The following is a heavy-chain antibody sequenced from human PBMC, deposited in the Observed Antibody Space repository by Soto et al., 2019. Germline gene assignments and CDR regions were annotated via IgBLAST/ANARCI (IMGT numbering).Heavy chain of an antibody. D-gene: IGHD6-6*01. CDR3: AKDSDIAARLPRGYFDY. V-gene: IGHV3-30*18. CDR1: GFTFSSYV. CDR2: ISYDGSNK. J-gene: IGHJ4*02. Sequence: GGSLRLSCAASGFTFSSYVMHWVRQAPGKGLEWVAVISYDGSNKYYADSVKGRFTISRDNSKNTLYLQMNSLRAEDTAVYYCAKDSDIAARLPRGYFDYWGQGTLVTVSS.